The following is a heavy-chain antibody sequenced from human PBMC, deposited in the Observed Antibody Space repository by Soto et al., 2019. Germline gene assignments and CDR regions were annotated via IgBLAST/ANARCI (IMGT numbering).Heavy chain of an antibody. CDR3: AREMKQLVQEGFLQH. CDR2: ISTGSSYI. D-gene: IGHD6-13*01. V-gene: IGHV3-21*01. J-gene: IGHJ1*01. Sequence: LRLSCAASGFTFSSYTMHWVRQAPGKGLEWVSSISTGSSYIYYADSLKGRFTISRDNAGNSLYLQMNSLRAEDTAVYYCAREMKQLVQEGFLQHWGQGTLVTVSS. CDR1: GFTFSSYT.